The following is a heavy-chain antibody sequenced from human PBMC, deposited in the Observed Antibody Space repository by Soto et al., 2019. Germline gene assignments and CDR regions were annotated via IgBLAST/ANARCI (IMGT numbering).Heavy chain of an antibody. D-gene: IGHD6-6*01. Sequence: GGSLRLSCAASGFTFSSYGMHWVRQAPGKGLEWVAVIWYDGSNKYYADSVKGRFTISRDNSKNTLYLQMNSLRAEDTAVYYCARDKFEYSSSSSYYYYGMDVWGQGTTVTVSS. CDR2: IWYDGSNK. J-gene: IGHJ6*02. CDR3: ARDKFEYSSSSSYYYYGMDV. CDR1: GFTFSSYG. V-gene: IGHV3-33*01.